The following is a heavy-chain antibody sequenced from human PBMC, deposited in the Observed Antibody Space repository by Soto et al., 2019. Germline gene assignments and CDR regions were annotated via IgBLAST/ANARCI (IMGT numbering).Heavy chain of an antibody. CDR3: ARGDVDTAMVDYYYGMDV. J-gene: IGHJ6*02. CDR2: IIPIFGTA. D-gene: IGHD5-18*01. CDR1: GGTFSSYA. V-gene: IGHV1-69*01. Sequence: QVQLVQSGAEVKKPGSSVKVSCKASGGTFSSYAISWVRQAPGQGLEWMGGIIPIFGTANYAQKFQGRVTITADESTSTDYMELSSLRSEDTAVYYCARGDVDTAMVDYYYGMDVWGQGTTVTVSS.